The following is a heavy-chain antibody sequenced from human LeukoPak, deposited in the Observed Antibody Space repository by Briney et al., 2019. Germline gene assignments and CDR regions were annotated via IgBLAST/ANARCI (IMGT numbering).Heavy chain of an antibody. D-gene: IGHD5-18*01. Sequence: GGSLRLSCAASGFTFTNYAMGWVRQAPGKGLEWVAVINMSGGSTYYADSVKGRFTISRDSSRNKVYLQMNILRAEDTAVYYCAKFDGVQLWSPSYYYYMDVWGKGTTVTVSS. CDR2: INMSGGST. CDR3: AKFDGVQLWSPSYYYYMDV. J-gene: IGHJ6*03. CDR1: GFTFTNYA. V-gene: IGHV3-23*05.